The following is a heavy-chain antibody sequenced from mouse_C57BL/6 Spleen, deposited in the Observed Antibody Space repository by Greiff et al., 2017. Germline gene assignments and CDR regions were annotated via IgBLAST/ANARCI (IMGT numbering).Heavy chain of an antibody. V-gene: IGHV1-39*01. CDR1: GYSFTDYN. CDR2: INPNYGTT. J-gene: IGHJ2*01. CDR3: ARDTTVVATNFDY. D-gene: IGHD1-1*01. Sequence: LVESGPELVKPGASVKISCKASGYSFTDYNMNWVKQSNGKSLEWIGVINPNYGTTSYNQKFKGKATLTVDQSSSTAYMQLNSLTSEDSAVDYCARDTTVVATNFDYWGQGTTLTVSS.